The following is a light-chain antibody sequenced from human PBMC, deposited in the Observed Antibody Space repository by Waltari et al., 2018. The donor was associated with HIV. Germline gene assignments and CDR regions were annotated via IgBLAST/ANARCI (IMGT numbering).Light chain of an antibody. Sequence: QSALTQPASVSGSPGQSITISCTGTSSDVGGYNYVSWYQRHPGKAPKLIIYDVSNRRSGVSSRFSGSKSGNRASLTISGRQAEDEADYYCSSYTSSSTRVFGGGTTVTVL. J-gene: IGLJ3*02. CDR1: SSDVGGYNY. V-gene: IGLV2-14*03. CDR2: DVS. CDR3: SSYTSSSTRV.